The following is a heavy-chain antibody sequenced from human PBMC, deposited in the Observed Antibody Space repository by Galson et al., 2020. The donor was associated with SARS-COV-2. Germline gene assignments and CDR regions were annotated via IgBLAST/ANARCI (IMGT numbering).Heavy chain of an antibody. J-gene: IGHJ1*01. V-gene: IGHV3-53*01. CDR3: LRDQENCGGGICYASLLHQC. CDR1: GFTVSSNY. CDR2: IYNDGNA. D-gene: IGHD2-8*02. Sequence: GGSLRLSCAASGFTVSSNYMTWVRQAPGKGLEWVSVIYNDGNAYYADSVKGRFTISRDISKNTVYLQMSSLRAEDTAVYYCLRDQENCGGGICYASLLHQCWGQGTLVTVSS.